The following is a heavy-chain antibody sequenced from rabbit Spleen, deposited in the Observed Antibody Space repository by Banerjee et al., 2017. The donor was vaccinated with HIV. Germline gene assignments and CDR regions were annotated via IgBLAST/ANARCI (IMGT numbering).Heavy chain of an antibody. Sequence: QEQLEESGGGLVKSGASLTLTCTASGFTISSSYYMCWVRQAPGKGLECIACIYADFSGSTYYASWAKGRFTISKTSSTTVTLQMTSLTAADTATYFCARGSATMTMVITGYYLGLRGQGTLVTVS. CDR3: ARGSATMTMVITGYYLGL. D-gene: IGHD2-1*01. V-gene: IGHV1S45*01. CDR1: GFTISSSYY. J-gene: IGHJ4*01. CDR2: IYADFSGST.